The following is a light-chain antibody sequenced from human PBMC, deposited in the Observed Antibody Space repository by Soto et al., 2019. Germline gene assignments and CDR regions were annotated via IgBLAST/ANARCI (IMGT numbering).Light chain of an antibody. CDR3: QQYGSSPT. CDR2: GAS. Sequence: EIVLTQSPGTLSLSPGERATLSCRASQSVSSSYLAWYQQKPGQAPRLLTYGASSRATGIPDRFSGSGSGTDFTLTISRLEPEDFAVYYCQQYGSSPTFGGGTKVEIK. V-gene: IGKV3-20*01. J-gene: IGKJ4*01. CDR1: QSVSSSY.